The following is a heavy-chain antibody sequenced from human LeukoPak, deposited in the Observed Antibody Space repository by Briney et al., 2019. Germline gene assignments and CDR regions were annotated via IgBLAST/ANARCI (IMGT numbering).Heavy chain of an antibody. CDR3: ARPVDIVATYFDY. V-gene: IGHV4-39*07. D-gene: IGHD5-12*01. CDR2: ISHSWST. Sequence: ASVTLSLICTVSGGLIRSSRYYWGWIRQPPGKGLGWIGSISHSWSTYYNPTLKSRFTISVDTSKNQCSLKLSSVTAADTAVYYCARPVDIVATYFDYWGQGTLVTVSS. J-gene: IGHJ4*02. CDR1: GGLIRSSRYY.